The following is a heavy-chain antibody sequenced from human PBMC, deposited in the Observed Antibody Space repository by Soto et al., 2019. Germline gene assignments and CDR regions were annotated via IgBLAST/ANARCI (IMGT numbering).Heavy chain of an antibody. CDR2: ISSSSSYI. Sequence: GGSLRLSCAASGFTFSSYSMNWVRQAPGKGLEWVSSISSSSSYIYYADSVKGRFTISRDNAKNSLYLQMNSLRAEDTAVYYCASRGIAAAGASYYYYGMDVWGQGTTVTVSS. D-gene: IGHD6-13*01. CDR1: GFTFSSYS. J-gene: IGHJ6*02. CDR3: ASRGIAAAGASYYYYGMDV. V-gene: IGHV3-21*01.